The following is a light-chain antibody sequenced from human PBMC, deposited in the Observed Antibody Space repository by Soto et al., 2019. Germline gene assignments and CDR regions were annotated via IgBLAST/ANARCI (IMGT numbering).Light chain of an antibody. CDR3: TSYTTTSTYV. CDR2: EVT. J-gene: IGLJ1*01. CDR1: SSDVGGYDY. V-gene: IGLV2-14*01. Sequence: LTQPASVSGSPGQSISISCTGTSSDVGGYDYVSWYQQYPGKAPKFMIYEVTNRPSGVSHRFSGSKSGNTASLTISGLQAEDEADYYCTSYTTTSTYVFGTGTKVTVL.